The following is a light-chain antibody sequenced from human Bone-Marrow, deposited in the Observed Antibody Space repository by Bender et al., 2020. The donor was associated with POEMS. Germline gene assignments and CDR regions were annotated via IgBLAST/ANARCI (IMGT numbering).Light chain of an antibody. CDR3: AVWDGSLNGWV. Sequence: QSVLTQPPSASGTPGQRVTISCSGGSSNIGAHAVNWYQHLPGTAPKLLIYSSHRRPSEVPDRFSGSRSGTSASLAISGLRSEDEADYYCAVWDGSLNGWVFGGGTKLTVL. V-gene: IGLV1-44*01. J-gene: IGLJ3*02. CDR2: SSH. CDR1: SSNIGAHA.